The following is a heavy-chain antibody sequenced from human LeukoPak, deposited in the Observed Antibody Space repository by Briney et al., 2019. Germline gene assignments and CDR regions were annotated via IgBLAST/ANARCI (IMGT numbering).Heavy chain of an antibody. D-gene: IGHD3-10*01. CDR3: AKSGGLSGSGRLGMDV. V-gene: IGHV3-23*01. Sequence: QPGGSLRLSCAASGFTFRNYAMSWVRQAPGKGLEWVSGISASGGSTYYADSVTGRLTISRDSSKNTLYLQMNTLRAEDTAVYYCAKSGGLSGSGRLGMDVWGQGTTVTVSS. J-gene: IGHJ6*02. CDR2: ISASGGST. CDR1: GFTFRNYA.